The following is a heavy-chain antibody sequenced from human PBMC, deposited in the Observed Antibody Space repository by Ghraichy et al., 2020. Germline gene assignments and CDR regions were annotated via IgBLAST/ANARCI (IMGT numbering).Heavy chain of an antibody. CDR3: ARDRGSSGWSSAFDI. J-gene: IGHJ3*02. D-gene: IGHD6-19*01. Sequence: LSLPCTVSGGSISSYYWSWIRQPPGKGLEWIGYIYYSGSTNYNSSLKSRVTISVDTSKNQFSLKLSSVTAADTAVYYCARDRGSSGWSSAFDIWGQGTMVTVSS. CDR1: GGSISSYY. CDR2: IYYSGST. V-gene: IGHV4-59*01.